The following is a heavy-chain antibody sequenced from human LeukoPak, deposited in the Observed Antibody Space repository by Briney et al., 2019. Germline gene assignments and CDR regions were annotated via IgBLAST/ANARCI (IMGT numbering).Heavy chain of an antibody. Sequence: GGSLRLSCAASGFTFSTYAMSWVRQAPGKGLEWVSGISGSGGSTHYADSVKGRFTISRDNSKNTLYLEMNSLRAEDTAVYYCAKQPAVTTYFDYWGQGTLVTVSS. D-gene: IGHD4-17*01. J-gene: IGHJ4*02. CDR1: GFTFSTYA. V-gene: IGHV3-23*01. CDR2: ISGSGGST. CDR3: AKQPAVTTYFDY.